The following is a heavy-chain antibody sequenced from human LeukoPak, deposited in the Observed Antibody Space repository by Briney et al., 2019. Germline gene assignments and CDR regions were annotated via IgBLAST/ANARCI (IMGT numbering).Heavy chain of an antibody. CDR1: GYAFTSYD. Sequence: ASVKVSCKASGYAFTSYDINWVRQATGQGLEWMGWMNPNSGNTGYAQKFQGRVTITRNTSMSTAYMELSSLRSEDTAVYYCARGERDDYSKNSDYWGQGTLVTVSS. CDR3: ARGERDDYSKNSDY. J-gene: IGHJ4*02. D-gene: IGHD4-11*01. CDR2: MNPNSGNT. V-gene: IGHV1-8*03.